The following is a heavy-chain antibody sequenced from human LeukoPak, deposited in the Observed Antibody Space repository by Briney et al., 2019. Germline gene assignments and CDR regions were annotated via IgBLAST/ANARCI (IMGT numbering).Heavy chain of an antibody. Sequence: GGSLILSCAASGFTFTPYGMHWVRQAPGKGLEWVAFIRSDKTAKYYADSVKGRFTISRDNSKNTLYLQMNSLRAEDTAVYYCAKGGYYGSGELDYWGQGTLVTVSS. J-gene: IGHJ4*02. CDR2: IRSDKTAK. D-gene: IGHD3-10*01. CDR3: AKGGYYGSGELDY. CDR1: GFTFTPYG. V-gene: IGHV3-30*02.